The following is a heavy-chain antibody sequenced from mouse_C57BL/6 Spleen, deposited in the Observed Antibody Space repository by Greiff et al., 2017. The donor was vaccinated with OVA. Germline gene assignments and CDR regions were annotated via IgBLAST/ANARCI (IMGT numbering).Heavy chain of an antibody. J-gene: IGHJ4*01. Sequence: QVHVKQSGAELVRPGASVTLSCKASGYTFTDYEMHWVKQTPVHGLEWIGAIDPETGGTAYNQKFKGKAILTADKSSSTAYMELRSLTSEDSAVYYCNGYYDYAMDYWGQGTSVTVSS. CDR3: NGYYDYAMDY. D-gene: IGHD2-3*01. CDR2: IDPETGGT. V-gene: IGHV1-15*01. CDR1: GYTFTDYE.